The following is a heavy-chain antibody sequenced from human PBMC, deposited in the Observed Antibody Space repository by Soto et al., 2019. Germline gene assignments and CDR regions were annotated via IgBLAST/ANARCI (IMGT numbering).Heavy chain of an antibody. CDR2: ISHDGSSA. D-gene: IGHD6-19*01. CDR1: GFIFRSYG. Sequence: QVQLVESGGGVVQPGKSLRLSCAAAGFIFRSYGVHWVRQAPGKGLEWVAVISHDGSSAYYADAVNGRFTISTANAKNTLYLQMHSLRAENTAVYYCAKQGIEVAGTDYFDYWGQGALVTVAS. V-gene: IGHV3-30*18. CDR3: AKQGIEVAGTDYFDY. J-gene: IGHJ4*02.